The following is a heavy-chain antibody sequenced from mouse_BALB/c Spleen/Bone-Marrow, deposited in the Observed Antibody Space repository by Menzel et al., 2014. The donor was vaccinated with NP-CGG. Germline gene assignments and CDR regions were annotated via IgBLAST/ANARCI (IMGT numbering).Heavy chain of an antibody. CDR1: GYTFTSYW. J-gene: IGHJ4*01. CDR3: TRSLVRRVHYYAMDY. Sequence: LQQSGSELVRPGASVKLSCKASGYTFTSYWMHWVKQRPGQGLEWIGNIYPGSGSTNYDEKFKSKATLTVDTSSSTAYMQLSSLTSEDSAVYYCTRSLVRRVHYYAMDYWGQGTSVTVSS. D-gene: IGHD2-14*01. V-gene: IGHV1S22*01. CDR2: IYPGSGST.